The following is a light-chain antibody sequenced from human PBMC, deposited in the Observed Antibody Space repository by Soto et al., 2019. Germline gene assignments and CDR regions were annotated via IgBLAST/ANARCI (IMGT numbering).Light chain of an antibody. CDR2: DVS. CDR1: SCDVGGYNY. J-gene: IGLJ3*02. CDR3: CSYAGSYTWV. Sequence: QSALTQPRSVSGSPGQSVTIACTGTSCDVGGYNYVSWYQQHPGKVPKLMIHDVSKRPSGVPDRFSGSKSGNTASLTISGLQAEDEADYHCCSYAGSYTWVFGGGTKLTVL. V-gene: IGLV2-11*01.